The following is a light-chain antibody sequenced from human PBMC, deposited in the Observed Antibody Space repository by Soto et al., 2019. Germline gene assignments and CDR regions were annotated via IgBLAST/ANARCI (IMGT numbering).Light chain of an antibody. CDR2: GAS. V-gene: IGKV3-15*01. J-gene: IGKJ1*01. CDR1: ESVSTN. Sequence: EIEMTQSPATLSLAPGERVTLSCRASESVSTNLAWYQQKAGQAPRLLIYGASTRATGIPARFTGSGSGTEFTLSISNLQSQDVAIYYCQHYYNWPRTFGQGTKVDIK. CDR3: QHYYNWPRT.